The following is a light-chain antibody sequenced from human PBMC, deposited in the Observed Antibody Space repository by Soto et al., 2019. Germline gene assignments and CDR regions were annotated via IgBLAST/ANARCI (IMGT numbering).Light chain of an antibody. CDR2: DVS. V-gene: IGKV3-11*01. CDR3: QQRTSWPT. CDR1: QSVTSS. J-gene: IGKJ4*01. Sequence: EILLTQYPAALSLSPGDRATLSCRASQSVTSSLAWFKQKPGQAPRILIYDVSRRATAIPARLSGSGSGTEFTLTISSIEPEDFAVYYCQQRTSWPTFGGGTKVDI.